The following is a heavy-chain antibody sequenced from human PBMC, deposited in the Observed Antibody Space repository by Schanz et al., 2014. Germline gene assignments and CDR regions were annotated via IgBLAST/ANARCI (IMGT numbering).Heavy chain of an antibody. CDR3: ARGVHYCGVTSSHSYYAFDF. Sequence: QVQLVQSGSEVKKPGDSVKVSCETSGYSFTKYGINWVRQAPGQGLEWMGWISPYNGHTEYEKNFQGRFTMTTDTSSSTAYVELRELTADDRAVCDCARGVHYCGVTSSHSYYAFDFWGQGTKVTGSA. CDR1: GYSFTKYG. J-gene: IGHJ3*01. D-gene: IGHD3-10*01. CDR2: ISPYNGHT. V-gene: IGHV1-18*01.